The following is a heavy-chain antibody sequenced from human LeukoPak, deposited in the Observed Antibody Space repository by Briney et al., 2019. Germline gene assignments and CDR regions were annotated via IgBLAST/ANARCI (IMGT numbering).Heavy chain of an antibody. V-gene: IGHV3-48*03. CDR2: ISSSGNTI. CDR1: GFTISSYE. CDR3: ARDYYYGSGG. J-gene: IGHJ4*02. D-gene: IGHD3-10*01. Sequence: GGSLRLSCAASGFTISSYEMNWVRQAPGRGLEWVSYISSSGNTIYYADSVKGRFTISIDNAKNSLYLQMISLRAEDTAVYYCARDYYYGSGGWGQGTLVTVSS.